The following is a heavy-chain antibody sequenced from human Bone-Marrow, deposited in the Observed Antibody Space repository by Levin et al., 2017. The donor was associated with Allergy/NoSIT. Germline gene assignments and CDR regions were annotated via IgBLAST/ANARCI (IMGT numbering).Heavy chain of an antibody. CDR2: TYYRSKWYN. Sequence: SETLSLTCAISGDSVSSNSAAWNWIRQSPSRGLEWLGRTYYRSKWYNDYAVSVKSRITINPDTSKNQFSLQLNSVTPEDTAVYYCARDRVVVVPAAIPYYYDYGMDGWGQGTTVTVSS. CDR3: ARDRVVVVPAAIPYYYDYGMDG. D-gene: IGHD2-2*01. V-gene: IGHV6-1*01. CDR1: GDSVSSNSAA. J-gene: IGHJ6*02.